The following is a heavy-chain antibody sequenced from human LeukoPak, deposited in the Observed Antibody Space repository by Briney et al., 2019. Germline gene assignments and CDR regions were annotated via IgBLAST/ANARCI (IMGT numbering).Heavy chain of an antibody. CDR3: AKDRFRPAPPELYYDSSGYLYY. V-gene: IGHV3-23*01. J-gene: IGHJ4*02. D-gene: IGHD3-22*01. Sequence: GGSLRLSCAASGFTFSSYAMSWVRQAPGKGLEWVSAISGSGGSTYYADSVKGRFTISRDNSKNTLYLQMNSLRAEDTAVYYCAKDRFRPAPPELYYDSSGYLYYWGQGTLVTVSS. CDR2: ISGSGGST. CDR1: GFTFSSYA.